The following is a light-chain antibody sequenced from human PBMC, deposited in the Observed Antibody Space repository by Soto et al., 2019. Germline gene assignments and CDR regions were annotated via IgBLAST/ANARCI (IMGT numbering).Light chain of an antibody. J-gene: IGKJ2*01. CDR2: KAS. Sequence: DLQLTQSPSTQSAFVGDRVTITCRASQSVNSWLAWYHQKPGKAPKLLIYKASNLEDGVPPRFSGSGSGTGFTLTITSLQPDDFGTYYCQQYNDYSTFGQGTKLEIK. CDR3: QQYNDYST. CDR1: QSVNSW. V-gene: IGKV1-5*03.